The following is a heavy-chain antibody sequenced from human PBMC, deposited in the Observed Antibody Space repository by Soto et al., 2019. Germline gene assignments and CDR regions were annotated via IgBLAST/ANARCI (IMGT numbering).Heavy chain of an antibody. CDR1: GFTVSSHA. V-gene: IGHV3-23*01. Sequence: EVQVLESGGGLVQPGGSLRLSCEGSGFTVSSHAMTWIRQAPGKGPEWVSTVTADGGTYYADSVKGGFAMSRDTSENTLYLPMNSLGAEDTAAYYCAPHVSCSGGSCQYDAFAIRGQGTMVTVSS. CDR2: VTADGGT. D-gene: IGHD2-15*01. CDR3: APHVSCSGGSCQYDAFAI. J-gene: IGHJ3*02.